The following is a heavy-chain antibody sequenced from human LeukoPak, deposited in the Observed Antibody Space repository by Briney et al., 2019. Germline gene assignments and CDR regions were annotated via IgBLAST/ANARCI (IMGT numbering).Heavy chain of an antibody. CDR3: AHRVRFTAQDWFDP. Sequence: SGPTLVNPTQTLTLTCTFSGFSLSTSGVGVVWIRQPPGKALEWLALIYWDDDKRYSPSLKSRLTITKDTSKNQVVLTMTNMDPVDTATYYCAHRVRFTAQDWFDPWGQGTLVTVSS. D-gene: IGHD3-3*01. V-gene: IGHV2-5*02. CDR1: GFSLSTSGVG. CDR2: IYWDDDK. J-gene: IGHJ5*02.